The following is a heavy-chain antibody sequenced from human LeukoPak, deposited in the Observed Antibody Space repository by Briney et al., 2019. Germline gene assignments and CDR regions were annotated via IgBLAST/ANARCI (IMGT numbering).Heavy chain of an antibody. Sequence: GGSLRLSCAASGFTFRSYGMHWVRQAPGKGLEWVAVISYDGNDKYFADSVKGRFTISRDNSKNTLYLQMNSLRAEDTAVYYCARVRDYYDSSGYSRYFDYWGQGTLVTVSS. CDR2: ISYDGNDK. CDR3: ARVRDYYDSSGYSRYFDY. D-gene: IGHD3-22*01. J-gene: IGHJ4*02. V-gene: IGHV3-30*03. CDR1: GFTFRSYG.